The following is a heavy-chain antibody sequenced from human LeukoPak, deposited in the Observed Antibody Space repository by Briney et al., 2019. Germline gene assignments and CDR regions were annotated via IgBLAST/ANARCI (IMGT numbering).Heavy chain of an antibody. CDR2: ISGSGGST. CDR1: GFTFSSYA. CDR3: AKDLGGNWFDP. V-gene: IGHV3-23*01. D-gene: IGHD1-26*01. Sequence: GASLRLSCVASGFTFSSYAMSWVRQAPGKGLEWVSAISGSGGSTYYADSVKGRFTISRDNSKNTLYLQMNSLRAEDTAVYYCAKDLGGNWFDPWGQGTLVTVSS. J-gene: IGHJ5*02.